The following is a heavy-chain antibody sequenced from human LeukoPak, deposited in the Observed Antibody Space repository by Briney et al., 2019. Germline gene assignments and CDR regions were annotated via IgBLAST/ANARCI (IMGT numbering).Heavy chain of an antibody. D-gene: IGHD5-18*01. CDR2: INPNSGGT. CDR1: GYTFTGYY. J-gene: IGHJ4*02. CDR3: AKDAHVDTAMALYYFDY. V-gene: IGHV1-2*02. Sequence: ASVKVSCKTSGYTFTGYYMHWVRQAPGQGLEGMGWINPNSGGTNYAQKFQGRVTMTRDTSISTAYMELSRLRSDDTAVYYCAKDAHVDTAMALYYFDYWGQGTLVTVSS.